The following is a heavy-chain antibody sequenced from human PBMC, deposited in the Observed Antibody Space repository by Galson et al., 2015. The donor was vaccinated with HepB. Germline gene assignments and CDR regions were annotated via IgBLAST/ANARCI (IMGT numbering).Heavy chain of an antibody. D-gene: IGHD3-16*01. J-gene: IGHJ5*01. V-gene: IGHV3-48*02. Sequence: SLRLSCAASGFNFSTYSMNWVRQAPGKGLQWVSYISSSHNSIYYADSVKGRFTISRDNAKNSLYLQMHSLRDEDTAVYYCTRDGWGDSGARGTRVTASS. CDR3: TRDGWGDS. CDR1: GFNFSTYS. CDR2: ISSSHNSI.